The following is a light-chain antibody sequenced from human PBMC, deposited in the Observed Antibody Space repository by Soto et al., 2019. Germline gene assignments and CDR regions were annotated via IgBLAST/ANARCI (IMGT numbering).Light chain of an antibody. J-gene: IGKJ4*01. CDR1: QGIAKD. CDR2: GAS. CDR3: LQHNIYPLT. V-gene: IGKV1-17*01. Sequence: DIQMTQSPSSLSASVGARVTITCRASQGIAKDLGWYQQKPGKAPKRLIYGASNLQSGVPSRFSGSGSGTEFTLTISFLQPEDVATYYCLQHNIYPLTFGGGTKVQIK.